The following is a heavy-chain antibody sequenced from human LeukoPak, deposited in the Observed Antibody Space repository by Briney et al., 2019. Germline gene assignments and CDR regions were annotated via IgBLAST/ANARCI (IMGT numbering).Heavy chain of an antibody. J-gene: IGHJ4*02. CDR2: ISWNSGTI. CDR1: GFIFDDYA. D-gene: IGHD2-15*01. V-gene: IGHV3-9*01. CDR3: ARGVCGSFHVNFYF. Sequence: GGSLRLSCAASGFIFDDYAMHWVRQAPGKGLEWVSGISWNSGTIGYVDSVKGRFTISRDNAKKSLYLQMNSLRPEDTALYYWARGVCGSFHVNFYFLGQGTLVTVSS.